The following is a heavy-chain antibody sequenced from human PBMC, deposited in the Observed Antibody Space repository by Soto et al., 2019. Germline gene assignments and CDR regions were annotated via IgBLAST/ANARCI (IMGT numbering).Heavy chain of an antibody. J-gene: IGHJ4*02. CDR3: AIGRNSCNGSGYFDLDY. CDR1: RFSFTDYY. Sequence: QVQLVQSGAEVKKPGASVKVSCESSRFSFTDYYIHWVREAPGQGLEWMGWINANSGVTKYAQQFHGRVSMTRDTSTSKVYMEMIRLRSDDMAVYFCAIGRNSCNGSGYFDLDYWGQGALVTVSS. D-gene: IGHD3-22*01. CDR2: INANSGVT. V-gene: IGHV1-2*02.